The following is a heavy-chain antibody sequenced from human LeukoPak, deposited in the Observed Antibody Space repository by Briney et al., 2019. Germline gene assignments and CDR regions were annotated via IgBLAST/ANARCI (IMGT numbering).Heavy chain of an antibody. Sequence: ASVKVSCKASGYTFTVYYIHWVRQVPGQGLEWMGWITPNSGGTKYAQKFQGRVTMTRDTSISTAYMELSRLRSDDTAVYYCARGHSSSWYAAYYFDYWGQGTLVTVSS. J-gene: IGHJ4*02. V-gene: IGHV1-2*02. D-gene: IGHD6-13*01. CDR1: GYTFTVYY. CDR3: ARGHSSSWYAAYYFDY. CDR2: ITPNSGGT.